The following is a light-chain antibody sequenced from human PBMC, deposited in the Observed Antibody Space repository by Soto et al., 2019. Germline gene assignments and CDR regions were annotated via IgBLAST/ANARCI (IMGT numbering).Light chain of an antibody. Sequence: DIQMTQSPSTLSASVGDRVTITCRASQSISIGLAWYQQKPGKAPKLLIYDASSLECGVPSRFSGSGSGTEFTLTISSLQPDDFATYYCQQYNSYSLWTFGQGTKVEIK. V-gene: IGKV1-5*01. J-gene: IGKJ1*01. CDR2: DAS. CDR3: QQYNSYSLWT. CDR1: QSISIG.